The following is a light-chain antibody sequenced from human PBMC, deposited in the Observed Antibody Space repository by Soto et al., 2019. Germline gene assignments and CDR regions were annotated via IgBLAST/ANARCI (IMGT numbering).Light chain of an antibody. Sequence: DIQMTQSPSTLSASVGDSVSITCRASQRIGTWLTWYQQKPGKVPKLLIYDASHLTSGVPSRFSGSGSGTEFTLSISSLQPDDFATYYYQHYYTYPYTFGQGTKVDIK. J-gene: IGKJ1*01. CDR2: DAS. CDR3: QHYYTYPYT. V-gene: IGKV1-5*01. CDR1: QRIGTW.